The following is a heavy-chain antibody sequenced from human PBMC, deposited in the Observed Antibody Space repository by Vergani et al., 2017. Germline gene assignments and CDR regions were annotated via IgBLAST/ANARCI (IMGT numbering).Heavy chain of an antibody. V-gene: IGHV5-51*01. CDR1: GYSFTNYW. CDR3: ARLYGRDSSGSKYFDY. CDR2: IHPADSDT. D-gene: IGHD3-22*01. J-gene: IGHJ4*02. Sequence: EVQLVQSGAEVKKPGESLKISCQISGYSFTNYWIGWVRQMPGKGLEWMGIIHPADSDTRYSPSFQGQVTISVDKSISTAYLQRIGLRASDSAMYYCARLYGRDSSGSKYFDYWGQGTLVTVSS.